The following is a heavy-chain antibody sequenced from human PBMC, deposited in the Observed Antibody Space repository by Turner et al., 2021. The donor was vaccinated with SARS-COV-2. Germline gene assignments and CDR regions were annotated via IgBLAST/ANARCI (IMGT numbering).Heavy chain of an antibody. CDR1: GYTFTDYY. D-gene: IGHD4-4*01. J-gene: IGHJ5*02. Sequence: QVQLVQSGAEVKAPGASVKVSCTASGYTFTDYYIPWVRKAPGQGLEWMGWIGPSSGGTNYAQRFQGRITMTRDTSISTAYMELSSLRSGDTAVYYCSRNCGRNSRWFDPWGQGTLVTVSS. CDR3: SRNCGRNSRWFDP. V-gene: IGHV1-2*02. CDR2: IGPSSGGT.